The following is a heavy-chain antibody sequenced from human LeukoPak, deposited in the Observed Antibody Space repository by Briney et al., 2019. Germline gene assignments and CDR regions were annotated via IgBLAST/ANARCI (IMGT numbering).Heavy chain of an antibody. CDR2: ISSSSSYI. Sequence: PGGSLRPSCAASGFTFSSYSMNWVRQAPGKGLEWVSSISSSSSYIYYADSVKGRFTISRDNAKNSLYLQMNSLRAEDTAVYYCARDRRIAAAKDAFDIWGQGTMVTVSS. J-gene: IGHJ3*02. CDR3: ARDRRIAAAKDAFDI. V-gene: IGHV3-21*01. CDR1: GFTFSSYS. D-gene: IGHD6-13*01.